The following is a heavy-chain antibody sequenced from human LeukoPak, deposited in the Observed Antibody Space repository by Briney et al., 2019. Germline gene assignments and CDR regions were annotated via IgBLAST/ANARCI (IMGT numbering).Heavy chain of an antibody. V-gene: IGHV5-51*01. CDR1: GYIFTNYL. Sequence: PGESLKISCKGSGYIFTNYLIGWVRQMPGKGLEWMGIIYPSNSDTRYSPSFQGQVTISADKSISTAYLQWSSLQASDTAMYYCARRGGRYSSSSGAFDIWGQGTMVTVSS. CDR2: IYPSNSDT. CDR3: ARRGGRYSSSSGAFDI. D-gene: IGHD6-6*01. J-gene: IGHJ3*02.